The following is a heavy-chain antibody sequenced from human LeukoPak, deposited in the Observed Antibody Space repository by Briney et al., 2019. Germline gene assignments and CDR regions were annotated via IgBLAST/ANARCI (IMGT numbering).Heavy chain of an antibody. V-gene: IGHV6-1*01. J-gene: IGHJ4*02. CDR3: ARDGWPAFDY. CDR1: GDSVSSNTAA. D-gene: IGHD2-15*01. CDR2: TYYRSKWYN. Sequence: SQTLSFTCAISGDSVSSNTAAWNWIRQSPSGGLEWLGRTYYRSKWYNDYAVSVKSRITINPDTSKNQFSLQLNSVTPEDTAVYFCARDGWPAFDYWGQGTLVTVSS.